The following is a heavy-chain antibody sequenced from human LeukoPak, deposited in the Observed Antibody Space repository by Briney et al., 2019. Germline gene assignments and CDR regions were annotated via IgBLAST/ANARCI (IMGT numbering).Heavy chain of an antibody. D-gene: IGHD5-18*01. CDR3: ARGGYTFSF. CDR1: GFXFSSSW. V-gene: IGHV3-7*05. CDR2: IKEDGSET. Sequence: GGSLRLSCAASGFXFSSSWMSWVRQGPGKGLEWVAKIKEDGSETYYVDSVKGRFTISRDSAKNSLYLQMNSLRAEDTAVYHCARGGYTFSFWGQGTLVTVSS. J-gene: IGHJ1*01.